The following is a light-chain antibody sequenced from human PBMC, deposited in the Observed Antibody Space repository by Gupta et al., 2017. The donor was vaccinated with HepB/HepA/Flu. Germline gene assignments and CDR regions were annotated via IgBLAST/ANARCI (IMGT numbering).Light chain of an antibody. V-gene: IGLV10-54*04. J-gene: IGLJ3*02. CDR3: SAWDRTLDTVL. CDR1: SNNVGYEG. Sequence: QAGLTQPPSVSKGLRQTATPTCTGNSNNVGYEGASWMQQHQGHPPKLLSYRNNNRPSGISERFSASRSGNTASLTITGLQPDDEADYYCSAWDRTLDTVLFGGPTKLTVL. CDR2: RNN.